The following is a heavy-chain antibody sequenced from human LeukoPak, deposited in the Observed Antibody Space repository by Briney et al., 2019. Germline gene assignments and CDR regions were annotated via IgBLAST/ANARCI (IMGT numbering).Heavy chain of an antibody. D-gene: IGHD3-10*01. CDR1: GFTVSSNY. Sequence: PGGSLRLSCAASGFTVSSNYMSWVRQAPGKGLEWVSVIYSGGATYYADSVKGRFTISRDNSKNTLYLQMNSLRAEGTAVYYCAKPMVRGVISAFDIWGQGTMVTVSS. J-gene: IGHJ3*02. CDR3: AKPMVRGVISAFDI. V-gene: IGHV3-66*04. CDR2: IYSGGAT.